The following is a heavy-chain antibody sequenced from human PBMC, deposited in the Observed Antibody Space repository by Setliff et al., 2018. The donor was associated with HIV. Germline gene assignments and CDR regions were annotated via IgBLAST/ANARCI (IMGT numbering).Heavy chain of an antibody. J-gene: IGHJ4*02. D-gene: IGHD7-27*01. V-gene: IGHV3-48*04. CDR2: ISSSGRTT. CDR1: GVTFSSYS. Sequence: PGGSLRLSCAASGVTFSSYSMNWVRQAPGKGLEWLSYISSSGRTTNYADSVKGRFTISRDNVKNSVYLQMNSLRAEDAAVYYCATDLHWAFDYWGQGSLVTVSS. CDR3: ATDLHWAFDY.